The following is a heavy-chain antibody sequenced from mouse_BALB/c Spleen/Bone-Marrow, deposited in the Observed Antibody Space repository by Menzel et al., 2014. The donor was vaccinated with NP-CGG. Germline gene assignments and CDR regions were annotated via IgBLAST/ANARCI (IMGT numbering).Heavy chain of an antibody. CDR2: IDPRSGGT. V-gene: IGHV1-54*03. Sequence: QVQLQQSGAELVRPGTSVKVSCKASGYAFTSYLIEWVKQRPGQGLEWIGVIDPRSGGTDYNEKFKGKAPLTADKSSSTAYMQLNSLTSGDSAVYFCARGGITTVVPYSMDYWGQGTSVTVSS. CDR1: GYAFTSYL. CDR3: ARGGITTVVPYSMDY. J-gene: IGHJ4*01. D-gene: IGHD1-1*01.